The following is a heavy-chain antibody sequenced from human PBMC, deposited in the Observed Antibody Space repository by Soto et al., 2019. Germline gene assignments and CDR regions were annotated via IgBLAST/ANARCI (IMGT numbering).Heavy chain of an antibody. CDR1: GFTFSSTY. V-gene: IGHV3-15*01. Sequence: PGGSLRLSCAASGFTFSSTYMGWVRQAPGKGLEWLGRIKTKADGGTAEYGVPVKGRFTISRDDSANTLYLQMNSLINEDTAVYYCATDWARRVLHFDHWGRGILVPVSS. CDR2: IKTKADGGTA. D-gene: IGHD3-16*01. CDR3: ATDWARRVLHFDH. J-gene: IGHJ4*01.